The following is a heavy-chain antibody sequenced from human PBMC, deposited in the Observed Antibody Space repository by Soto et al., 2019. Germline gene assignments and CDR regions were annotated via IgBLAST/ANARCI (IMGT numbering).Heavy chain of an antibody. J-gene: IGHJ6*02. CDR1: VFTFRSYW. D-gene: IGHD2-15*01. CDR2: IKQDGSEK. V-gene: IGHV3-7*01. CDR3: ARDVEGYCSGGSCYSHGYYYGMDV. Sequence: GGSLRLSSAASVFTFRSYWMSWVRQAPGKGLELVANIKQDGSEKYYVDSVKGRFTISRDNAKNSLYLQMNSLRAEDTAVYYCARDVEGYCSGGSCYSHGYYYGMDVWGQGT.